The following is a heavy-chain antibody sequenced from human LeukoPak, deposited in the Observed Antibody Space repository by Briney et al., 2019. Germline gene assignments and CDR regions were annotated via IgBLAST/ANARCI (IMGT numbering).Heavy chain of an antibody. CDR3: ARITFGGVIVRPLFDY. CDR2: INWNGGST. D-gene: IGHD3-16*02. V-gene: IGHV3-20*01. J-gene: IGHJ4*02. Sequence: GGSLRLSCAASGFTFDDYGMSWVRQAPGKGLEWVSGINWNGGSTGYADSVKGRFTISRDNAKNSLYLQMNSLRAEDTALYHCARITFGGVIVRPLFDYWGQGTLVTVSS. CDR1: GFTFDDYG.